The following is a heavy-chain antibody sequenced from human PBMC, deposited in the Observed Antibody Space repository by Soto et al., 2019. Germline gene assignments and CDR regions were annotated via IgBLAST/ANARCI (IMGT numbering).Heavy chain of an antibody. J-gene: IGHJ5*02. D-gene: IGHD6-19*01. CDR3: ARSMYSSNNWFDP. V-gene: IGHV4-59*01. CDR1: GGSISSYY. Sequence: SETLSLTCTVSGGSISSYYWSWIRQPPGKGLEWIGYIYYSGSTNYNPSLKSRVTISVDTSKNQFSLKLSSVTAADTAVYYCARSMYSSNNWFDPWGQGTLVTVSS. CDR2: IYYSGST.